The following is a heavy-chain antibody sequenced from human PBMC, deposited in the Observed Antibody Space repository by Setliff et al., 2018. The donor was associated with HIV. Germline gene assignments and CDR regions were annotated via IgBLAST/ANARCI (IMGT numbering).Heavy chain of an antibody. CDR2: ISSGGGFI. Sequence: GGSLRLSCAASGFSLNDYSMNWVRQAPGKGLEWVSCISSGGGFIYYADSVKGRFTISRDSAKNSVYLQMNSLRAEDTAVYYCATSPPGGSSDCIWGSDYFDHWGQGALVTVSS. V-gene: IGHV3-21*01. CDR1: GFSLNDYS. D-gene: IGHD5-12*01. CDR3: ATSPPGGSSDCIWGSDYFDH. J-gene: IGHJ4*02.